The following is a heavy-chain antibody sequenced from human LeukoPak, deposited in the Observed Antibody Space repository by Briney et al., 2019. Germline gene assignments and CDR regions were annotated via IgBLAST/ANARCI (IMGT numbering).Heavy chain of an antibody. V-gene: IGHV1-2*04. CDR1: GYTFTGYY. CDR3: ARGPPPRIAVAVSFRWFDP. CDR2: INPNSGGT. D-gene: IGHD6-19*01. Sequence: ASVKVSCKASGYTFTGYYIHWVRQAPGQGLEWMGWINPNSGGTNYAQKFQGWVTMTRDTSISTAYMELSRLRSDDTAVYYCARGPPPRIAVAVSFRWFDPWGQGTLVTVSS. J-gene: IGHJ5*02.